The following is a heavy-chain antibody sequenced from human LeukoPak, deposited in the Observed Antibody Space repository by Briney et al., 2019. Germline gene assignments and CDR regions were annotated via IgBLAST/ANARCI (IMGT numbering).Heavy chain of an antibody. CDR2: IWYGGSNK. Sequence: GRSLRLSCAASGFTFSSYGMHWVRQAPGKGLEWVAVIWYGGSNKYYADSVKGRFTISRDNSKNTLYLQMNSLRAEDTAVYYCAKDHCSYYDFWSGYYPAYFDYWGQGTLVTVSS. CDR1: GFTFSSYG. J-gene: IGHJ4*02. CDR3: AKDHCSYYDFWSGYYPAYFDY. V-gene: IGHV3-30*18. D-gene: IGHD3-3*01.